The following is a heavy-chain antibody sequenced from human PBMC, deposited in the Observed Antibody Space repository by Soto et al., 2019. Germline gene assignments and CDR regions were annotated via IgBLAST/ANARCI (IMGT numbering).Heavy chain of an antibody. CDR1: GFTFSSYA. Sequence: EVQLLESGGGLVQPGGSLRLSCAASGFTFSSYAMTWVRQAPGKGLEWVSSISGSGGSTYYADSVKGRFTISRDNSKNTLYLQMNSLRAEDTAEYYCAKEMDGSVFYYWGQGTLVTVSS. CDR3: AKEMDGSVFYY. CDR2: ISGSGGST. J-gene: IGHJ4*02. V-gene: IGHV3-23*01. D-gene: IGHD3-10*01.